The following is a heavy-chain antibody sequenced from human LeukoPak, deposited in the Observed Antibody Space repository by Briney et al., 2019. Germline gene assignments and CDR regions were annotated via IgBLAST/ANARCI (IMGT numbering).Heavy chain of an antibody. V-gene: IGHV4-34*01. CDR2: INHSGST. D-gene: IGHD3-10*01. CDR1: GGSISTYY. J-gene: IGHJ6*04. Sequence: PSETLSLTCSVSGGSISTYYWSWIRQPPGKGLEWIGEINHSGSTNYNPSLKSRVTISVDTSKNQFSLKLSSVTAADTAVYYCARGLWFGELSSWGKGTTVTVSS. CDR3: ARGLWFGELSS.